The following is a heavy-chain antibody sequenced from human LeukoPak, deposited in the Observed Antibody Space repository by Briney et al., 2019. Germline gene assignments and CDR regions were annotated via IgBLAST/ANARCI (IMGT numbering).Heavy chain of an antibody. D-gene: IGHD3-10*01. CDR1: GFTFSSYE. CDR2: IYYSGST. CDR3: ARVGYSGSGNYYNDRGAFDY. V-gene: IGHV4-59*01. J-gene: IGHJ4*02. Sequence: GSLRLSCAASGFTFSSYEMNWVRQPPGKGLEWIGYIYYSGSTNYNPSLKSRVTISVDTSKNQFSLKLSSVTAADTAVYYCARVGYSGSGNYYNDRGAFDYWGQGTLVTVSS.